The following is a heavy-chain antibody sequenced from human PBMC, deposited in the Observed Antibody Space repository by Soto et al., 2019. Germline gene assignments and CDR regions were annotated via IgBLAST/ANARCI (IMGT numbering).Heavy chain of an antibody. V-gene: IGHV1-18*01. CDR1: GYSFTSYG. D-gene: IGHD5-18*01. CDR3: ARDVPDTALFFYYYGMDV. CDR2: ISTDNGNT. J-gene: IGHJ6*02. Sequence: QVHLVQSGAEVKKPGASVKVSCKASGYSFTSYGISWVRQAPGQGLEWMGWISTDNGNTNYAHNLQGRVTMTTDTSTSTAYMELWNLRFDDTAVYYCARDVPDTALFFYYYGMDVWGQGTTVTVSS.